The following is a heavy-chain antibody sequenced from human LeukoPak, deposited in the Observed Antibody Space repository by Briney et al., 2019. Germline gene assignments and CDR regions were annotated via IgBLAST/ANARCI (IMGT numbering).Heavy chain of an antibody. D-gene: IGHD3-10*01. J-gene: IGHJ5*02. CDR1: GGSISSYY. CDR3: ARDYGSGSYYDPNWFDP. CDR2: IYYSGST. V-gene: IGHV4-59*01. Sequence: SETLSLTCTVSGGSISSYYWSWIRQPPGKGLEWIGYIYYSGSTNYNPSLKGRVTISVDTSKNQFSLKLSSVTAADTAVYYCARDYGSGSYYDPNWFDPWGQGTLVTVSS.